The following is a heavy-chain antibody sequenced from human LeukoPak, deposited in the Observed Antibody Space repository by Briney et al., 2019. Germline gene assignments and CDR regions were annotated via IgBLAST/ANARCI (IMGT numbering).Heavy chain of an antibody. CDR3: ARGERLGPDI. CDR2: VSFGGGT. Sequence: PSETLSLTCTVSGGSISTDYWSGIRQPPGKGLDWIGYVSFGGGTNYNPSLKSRVITSADTSKNQFSLNLTSVTAADTAVYYCARGERLGPDIWGQGTMVTVSS. J-gene: IGHJ3*02. V-gene: IGHV4-59*01. CDR1: GGSISTDY. D-gene: IGHD3-16*01.